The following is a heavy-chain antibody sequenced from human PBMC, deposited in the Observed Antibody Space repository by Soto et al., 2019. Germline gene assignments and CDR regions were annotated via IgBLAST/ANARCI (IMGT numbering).Heavy chain of an antibody. V-gene: IGHV4-59*01. D-gene: IGHD4-17*01. J-gene: IGHJ4*02. Sequence: XETLSLPCTVSGGSMRSYYWSWIRQPPGKGLEWIGYIYYSGSTNYNPSLKSRVTISVDTSKNQFSLKLSSVTAADTAVYYCARVTALISVGDYGFDDWGQGTLVTVSS. CDR1: GGSMRSYY. CDR2: IYYSGST. CDR3: ARVTALISVGDYGFDD.